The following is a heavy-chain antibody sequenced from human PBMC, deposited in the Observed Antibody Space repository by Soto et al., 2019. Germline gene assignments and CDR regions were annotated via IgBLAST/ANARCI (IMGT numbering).Heavy chain of an antibody. Sequence: QVQVVESGGGVVQPGRSLRLSCVASGFSFNNYGMHWVRQAPGKGLEWVAVLWYDGRRKYYADSVKGRFTISRDTSMKPLYLLMNSLGAEDTAVYYCARDSDGTGHYNVFDYCGQGTLVTVSS. D-gene: IGHD4-17*01. CDR1: GFSFNNYG. V-gene: IGHV3-33*01. J-gene: IGHJ4*02. CDR3: ARDSDGTGHYNVFDY. CDR2: LWYDGRRK.